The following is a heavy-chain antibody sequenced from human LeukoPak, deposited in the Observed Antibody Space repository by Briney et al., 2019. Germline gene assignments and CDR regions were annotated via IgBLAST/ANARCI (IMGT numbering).Heavy chain of an antibody. V-gene: IGHV3-74*01. Sequence: PGGSLRLSCAASGFNFRSYWMHWVRQAPGKGLVWVSRINSDGRSTTYADSVKGRFTISRDNAKNTLYLQMNSLRAEDTAVYYCAREIDSTLGFDYWGQGTLVTVSS. D-gene: IGHD2-2*01. CDR2: INSDGRST. CDR1: GFNFRSYW. J-gene: IGHJ4*02. CDR3: AREIDSTLGFDY.